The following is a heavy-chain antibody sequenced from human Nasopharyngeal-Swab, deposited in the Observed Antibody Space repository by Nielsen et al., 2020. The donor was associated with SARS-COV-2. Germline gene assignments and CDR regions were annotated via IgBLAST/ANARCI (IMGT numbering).Heavy chain of an antibody. CDR2: INPNSGGT. CDR1: GYTFTGYY. V-gene: IGHV1-2*04. D-gene: IGHD4-11*01. CDR3: ATATTVTSSFDY. Sequence: ASVKVSCKASGYTFTGYYMHWVRQAPGQGLEWMGWINPNSGGTNYAQKFQGWVIMTRDTSISTAYMELSRLRSDDTAVYYCATATTVTSSFDYWGQGTLVTVSS. J-gene: IGHJ4*02.